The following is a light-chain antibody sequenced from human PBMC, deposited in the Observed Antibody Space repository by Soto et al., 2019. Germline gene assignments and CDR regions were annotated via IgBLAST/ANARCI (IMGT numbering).Light chain of an antibody. CDR2: GAS. Sequence: EIVLTPSPGTLSLSPVERATLSCRASQSVFNNHIGWYQQKPGQAPRRLIFGASFRATGIPDRFSGSGSGTDFTLTISRLEPEDFAVYYCQQYGSSSTFGQGTRLEIK. V-gene: IGKV3-20*01. CDR3: QQYGSSST. J-gene: IGKJ5*01. CDR1: QSVFNNH.